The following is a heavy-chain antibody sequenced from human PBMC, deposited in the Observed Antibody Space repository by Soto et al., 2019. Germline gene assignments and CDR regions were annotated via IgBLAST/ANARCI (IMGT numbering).Heavy chain of an antibody. J-gene: IGHJ4*02. V-gene: IGHV4-34*01. D-gene: IGHD3-22*01. Sequence: QVQLQQWGAGLLKPSGTLSLTCAVYGGSFSGYYWSWIRQAPGRGLEWIGEINHSGSTNYNPSLKSRVTIAVDTSKNQCSLKVSSVTAADTAVYYCARGIAMIGVVERDAPDKYYLDYWGQGTLVTVSS. CDR1: GGSFSGYY. CDR3: ARGIAMIGVVERDAPDKYYLDY. CDR2: INHSGST.